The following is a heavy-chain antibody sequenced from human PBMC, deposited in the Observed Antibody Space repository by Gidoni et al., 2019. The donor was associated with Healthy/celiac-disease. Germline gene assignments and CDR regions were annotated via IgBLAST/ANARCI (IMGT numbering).Heavy chain of an antibody. D-gene: IGHD6-13*01. CDR2: INPSGGST. J-gene: IGHJ4*02. CDR3: ASNVPGIAAAGTTSGFDY. CDR1: GDPFTSAY. V-gene: IGHV1-46*01. Sequence: QVQLVQSGAEVKKPGASVKVSCKASGDPFTSAYMHWVRQAPGQGLEWMGIINPSGGSTSYAQKFQGRVTMTRDTSTNTVYMELSSLRSEDTAVYYCASNVPGIAAAGTTSGFDYWGQGTLVTVSS.